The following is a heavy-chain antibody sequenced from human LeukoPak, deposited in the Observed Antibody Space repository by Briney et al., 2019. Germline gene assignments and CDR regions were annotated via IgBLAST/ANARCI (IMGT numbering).Heavy chain of an antibody. CDR1: GGTFSSYA. D-gene: IGHD4-17*01. Sequence: SVKVSCKASGGTFSSYAISWVRQAPGQGLEWMGRIIPIFGIANYAQKFQGRVTITADKSTGTAYMELSSLRSEDTAVYYCARYAGDYYGMDVWGQGTTVTVSS. CDR3: ARYAGDYYGMDV. V-gene: IGHV1-69*04. J-gene: IGHJ6*02. CDR2: IIPIFGIA.